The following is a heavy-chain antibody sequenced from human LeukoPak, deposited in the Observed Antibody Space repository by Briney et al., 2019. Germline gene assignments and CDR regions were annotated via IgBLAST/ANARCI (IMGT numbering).Heavy chain of an antibody. CDR2: IYTSGST. D-gene: IGHD2-8*01. J-gene: IGHJ4*02. V-gene: IGHV4-4*07. CDR1: GGSISSYY. CDR3: ARLGYCTNGVYPPDY. Sequence: SETLSLTCTVSGGSISSYYWSWIRQPAGKGLEWIGRIYTSGSTNYNPSLKSRVTMSVDTSKNQFSLKLSSVTAADTAVYYCARLGYCTNGVYPPDYWGQGTLVTVSS.